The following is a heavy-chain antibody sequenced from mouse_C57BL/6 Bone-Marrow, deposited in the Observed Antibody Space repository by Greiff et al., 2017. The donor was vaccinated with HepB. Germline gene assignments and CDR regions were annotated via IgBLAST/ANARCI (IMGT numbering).Heavy chain of an antibody. Sequence: EVQVVESGGGLVKPGGSLKLSCAASGFTFSDYGMHWVRQAPEKGLEWVAYISSGSSTIYYADTVKGGFTISRDNAKNTLFLQMTSRRSEDTAMYYCAIWLRRSFAYWGQGTLVTVSA. D-gene: IGHD2-2*01. J-gene: IGHJ3*01. CDR3: AIWLRRSFAY. CDR1: GFTFSDYG. CDR2: ISSGSSTI. V-gene: IGHV5-17*01.